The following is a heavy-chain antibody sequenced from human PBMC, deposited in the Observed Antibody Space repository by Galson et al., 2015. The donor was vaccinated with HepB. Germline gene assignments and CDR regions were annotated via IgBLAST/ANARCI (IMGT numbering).Heavy chain of an antibody. V-gene: IGHV3-64D*06. J-gene: IGHJ3*02. Sequence: SLRLSCAASGFTFSSYAMHWVRQAPGKGLEYVSAISSNGGSTYYADSVKGRFTISRDNSKNTLYLQMSSLRAEDTAVYYCVKDQYSSGWHDAFAIWGQGTMVTVSS. D-gene: IGHD6-19*01. CDR3: VKDQYSSGWHDAFAI. CDR2: ISSNGGST. CDR1: GFTFSSYA.